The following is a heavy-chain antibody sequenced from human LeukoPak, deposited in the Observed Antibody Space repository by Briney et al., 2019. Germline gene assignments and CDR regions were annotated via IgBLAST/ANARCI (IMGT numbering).Heavy chain of an antibody. J-gene: IGHJ4*02. Sequence: ASVKISCKASGYTFISYDINWARQTSGQGLEWMGWMNPNSGNTGYAQKFQGRVTMTRNTSISTAYMELSSLRSEDTAVYYCARDSGSYSRSSDYWGQGTLVTVSS. CDR1: GYTFISYD. V-gene: IGHV1-8*01. CDR3: ARDSGSYSRSSDY. D-gene: IGHD1-26*01. CDR2: MNPNSGNT.